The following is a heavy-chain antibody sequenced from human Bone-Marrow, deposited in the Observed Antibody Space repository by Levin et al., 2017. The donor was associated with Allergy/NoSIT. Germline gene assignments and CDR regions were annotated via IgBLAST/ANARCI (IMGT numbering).Heavy chain of an antibody. V-gene: IGHV4-59*11. Sequence: SETLSLTCTVSGGPISSHYWSWIRQTPGMGLEWIGYMYYSGSTLYNPSLKSRVTISLDTSKNQFSLSLTSVTAADTAVYYCARGDYYGSATYWFDPWGQGTLVTVSS. CDR1: GGPISSHY. CDR3: ARGDYYGSATYWFDP. J-gene: IGHJ5*02. D-gene: IGHD3-10*01. CDR2: MYYSGST.